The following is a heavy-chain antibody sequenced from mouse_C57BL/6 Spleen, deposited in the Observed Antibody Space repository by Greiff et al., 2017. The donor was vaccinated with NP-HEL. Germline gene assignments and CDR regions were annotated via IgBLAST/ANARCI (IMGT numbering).Heavy chain of an antibody. V-gene: IGHV1-55*01. CDR3: ARVGSGWYAMDY. Sequence: VQLQQPGAELVQPGASVKMSCKASGYTFTSYWITWVKQRPGQGLEWIGDIYPGSGSTNYNEKFKSKATLTVDTSSSTAYMQLSSLTSEDSAVYYCARVGSGWYAMDYWGQGTSVTASS. J-gene: IGHJ4*01. CDR2: IYPGSGST. D-gene: IGHD3-2*02. CDR1: GYTFTSYW.